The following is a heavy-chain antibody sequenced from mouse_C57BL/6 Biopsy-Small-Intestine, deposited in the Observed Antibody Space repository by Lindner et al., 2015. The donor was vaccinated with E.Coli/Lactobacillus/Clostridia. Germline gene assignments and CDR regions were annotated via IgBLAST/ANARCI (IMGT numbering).Heavy chain of an antibody. J-gene: IGHJ4*01. Sequence: VQLQESGPELVKPGASVKISCKASGYAFSSSWMNWVKQRPGKGLEWIGRIYPGSGNAHYNEKFKGKATLTADTSSSTAFMQLSSLTSEDSAVYYCVYSPFPYYAMDYWGQGASVTVSS. CDR1: GYAFSSSW. V-gene: IGHV1-82*01. CDR2: IYPGSGNA. CDR3: VYSPFPYYAMDY. D-gene: IGHD2-1*01.